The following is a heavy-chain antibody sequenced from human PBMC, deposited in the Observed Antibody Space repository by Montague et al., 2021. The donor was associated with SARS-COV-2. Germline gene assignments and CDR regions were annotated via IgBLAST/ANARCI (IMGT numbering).Heavy chain of an antibody. CDR2: IYNSGTT. Sequence: SETLSLTCTVSGDSISSYYWNWIRQPPGKGLEWIGYIYNSGTTNYNPSVKSRVTISVDTSKNQFSLKLNSVTAADTAVYYCARGGGYCRGGSCYYWFDPWGQGTLVTVSS. V-gene: IGHV4-59*01. CDR1: GDSISSYY. J-gene: IGHJ5*02. CDR3: ARGGGYCRGGSCYYWFDP. D-gene: IGHD2-15*01.